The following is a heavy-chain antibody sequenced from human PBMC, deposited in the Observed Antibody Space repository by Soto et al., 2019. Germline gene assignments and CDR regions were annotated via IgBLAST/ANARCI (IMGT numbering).Heavy chain of an antibody. Sequence: QVQLVESGGGVVQPGRSLRLSCAASGFTFSSYGMHWVRQAPGKGLEWVAVISYDGSNKYYADSVKGRFTISRDNSKNTLYLQMNSLRAEDTAVYYCAKDLAAADPHDYWGQGTLVTVSS. CDR3: AKDLAAADPHDY. CDR1: GFTFSSYG. V-gene: IGHV3-30*18. J-gene: IGHJ4*02. D-gene: IGHD6-13*01. CDR2: ISYDGSNK.